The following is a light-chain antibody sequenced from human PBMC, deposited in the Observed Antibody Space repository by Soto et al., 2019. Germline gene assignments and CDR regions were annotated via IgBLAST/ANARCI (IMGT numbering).Light chain of an antibody. V-gene: IGKV1-6*01. CDR3: QQYDNWPLT. J-gene: IGKJ4*01. Sequence: AIQMTQSPSSLSASVGDRVTITCRASQGIRNDLGWYQQKPGKAPKLLIYAASSLQSGVPSRFSGSGSGTDFTLTISSLQPGDFAVYYCQQYDNWPLTFGGGTKVDIK. CDR2: AAS. CDR1: QGIRND.